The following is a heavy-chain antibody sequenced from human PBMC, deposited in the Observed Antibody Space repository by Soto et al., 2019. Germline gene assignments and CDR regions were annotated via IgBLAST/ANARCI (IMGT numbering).Heavy chain of an antibody. CDR1: GGSISSGDYY. CDR3: ARDGRGGYYPRGAFDI. CDR2: IYYGGST. Sequence: SETLSLTCTVSGGSISSGDYYWSWIRQPPGKGLEWIGYIYYGGSTYYNPSLKSRVTMSVDTSKNQFSLKLSSVTAADTAVYYCARDGRGGYYPRGAFDIWGQGTMVTVSS. V-gene: IGHV4-30-4*01. D-gene: IGHD3-22*01. J-gene: IGHJ3*02.